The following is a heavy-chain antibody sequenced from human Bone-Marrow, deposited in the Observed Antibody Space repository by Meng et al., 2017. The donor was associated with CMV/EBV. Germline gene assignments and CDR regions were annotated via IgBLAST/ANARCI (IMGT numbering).Heavy chain of an antibody. CDR2: MNPNSGNT. CDR3: ARAKYYYDSSGYSVNWFDP. D-gene: IGHD3-22*01. Sequence: ASVKVSCKASGYTFAGYFMHWVRQATGQGLEWMGWMNPNSGNTGYAQKFQGRVTMTRNTSISTAYMELSSLRSEDTAVYYCARAKYYYDSSGYSVNWFDPWGQGTLVTVSS. V-gene: IGHV1-8*02. J-gene: IGHJ5*02. CDR1: GYTFAGYF.